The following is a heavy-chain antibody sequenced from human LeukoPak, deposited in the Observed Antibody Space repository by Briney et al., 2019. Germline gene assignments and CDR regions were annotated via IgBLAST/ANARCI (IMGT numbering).Heavy chain of an antibody. CDR2: IKQDGSEK. CDR3: ISGGYRGLHFYSYGMDV. V-gene: IGHV3-7*05. CDR1: GFSFRSYW. Sequence: PGGSLRLSCAASGFSFRSYWMSWVRQAPGKGLEWVAKIKQDGSEKYYVDSVKGRFTISRDNAKNSLYLQMNSLRAEDTAVYYCISGGYRGLHFYSYGMDVWGQGTTVTVSS. J-gene: IGHJ6*02. D-gene: IGHD5-24*01.